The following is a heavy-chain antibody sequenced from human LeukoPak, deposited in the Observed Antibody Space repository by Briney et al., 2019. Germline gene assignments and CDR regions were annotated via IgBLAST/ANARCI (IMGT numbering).Heavy chain of an antibody. CDR1: GFTFDDYG. CDR3: ARAPAYSGSYYYVY. V-gene: IGHV3-20*04. Sequence: PGGSLRLSCAASGFTFDDYGMSWVRQAPGKGLELVSGINWNGGSTGYADSVKGRFTISRDNAKNSLYLQMNSLRAEDTALYYCARAPAYSGSYYYVYWGQGTLVTVSS. J-gene: IGHJ4*02. CDR2: INWNGGST. D-gene: IGHD1-26*01.